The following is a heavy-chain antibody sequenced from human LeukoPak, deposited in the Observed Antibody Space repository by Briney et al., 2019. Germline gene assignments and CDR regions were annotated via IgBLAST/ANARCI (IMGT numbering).Heavy chain of an antibody. D-gene: IGHD2-15*01. J-gene: IGHJ4*02. CDR2: ISSSSRDI. CDR1: GSTLSNYN. CDR3: ATDGGWEIAYFDN. V-gene: IGHV3-21*05. Sequence: GGSLTLSCVASGSTLSNYNMNWVRPAPGRGLEGVSYISSSSRDIYYADSVKGRFTVSRDGASQSLFLEMNSLRVEDTAIYYCATDGGWEIAYFDNWGQGTLVSVSS.